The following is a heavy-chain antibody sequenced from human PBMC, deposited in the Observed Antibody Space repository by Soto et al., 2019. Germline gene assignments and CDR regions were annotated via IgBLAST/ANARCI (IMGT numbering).Heavy chain of an antibody. CDR2: IYYSGST. D-gene: IGHD2-15*01. Sequence: PSETLSLTCTVSGGSIYRSGYYWSWIRQPPGKGLEWIGYIYYSGSTNYNPSLKSRVTISVDTSKNQFSLKLSSVTAADTAVYYCAREYCSGGSCYPSHRWFDPWGQGTLVTVSS. J-gene: IGHJ5*02. CDR3: AREYCSGGSCYPSHRWFDP. V-gene: IGHV4-61*08. CDR1: GGSIYRSGYY.